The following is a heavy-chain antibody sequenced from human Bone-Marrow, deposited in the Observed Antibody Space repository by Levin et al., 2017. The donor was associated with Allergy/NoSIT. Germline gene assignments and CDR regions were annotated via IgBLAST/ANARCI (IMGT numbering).Heavy chain of an antibody. V-gene: IGHV6-1*01. Sequence: SQTLSLTCAISGDSVSSNSAAWNWIRQSPSRGLEWLGRTYYRSKWYNDYAVSVKSRITINPDTSKNQFSLQLNSVTPEDTAVYYCARGYSSSWYTDPYYYYGMDVWGQGTTVTVSS. D-gene: IGHD6-13*01. J-gene: IGHJ6*02. CDR2: TYYRSKWYN. CDR1: GDSVSSNSAA. CDR3: ARGYSSSWYTDPYYYYGMDV.